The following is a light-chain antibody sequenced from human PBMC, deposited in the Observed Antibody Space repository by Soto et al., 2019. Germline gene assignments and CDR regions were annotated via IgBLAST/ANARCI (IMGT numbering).Light chain of an antibody. CDR3: QQYNTYPWT. V-gene: IGKV1-5*03. CDR1: QNINSW. J-gene: IGKJ1*01. CDR2: KAS. Sequence: DIQMTQSPSTLSASVGDRVTITCRASQNINSWLAWYQQKPGKAPNLLIFKASSLQSGVPSRFSGSGSGTEFTLTISSLQPADFSTYYCQQYNTYPWTFGQGTKVQIK.